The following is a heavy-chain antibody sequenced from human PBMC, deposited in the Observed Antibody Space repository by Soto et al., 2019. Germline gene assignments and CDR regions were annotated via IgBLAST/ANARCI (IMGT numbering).Heavy chain of an antibody. CDR3: AKRARPHFYLLAV. D-gene: IGHD6-6*01. V-gene: IGHV3-64*01. J-gene: IGHJ6*04. Sequence: GSLRLSCAASGFTLSGYAMDWVRQAPGKGLEYVSGISSNGVGTYYANSVQGRFTISRDNSKNTVYLQMGSLRPEDMFLYYCAKRARPHFYLLAVWGKGTTVTVSS. CDR2: ISSNGVGT. CDR1: GFTLSGYA.